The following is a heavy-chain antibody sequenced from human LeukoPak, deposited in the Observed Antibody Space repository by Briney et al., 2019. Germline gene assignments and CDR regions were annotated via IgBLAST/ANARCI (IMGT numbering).Heavy chain of an antibody. CDR2: IKQDGSEK. CDR3: AISRYYYYYYMDV. D-gene: IGHD2-2*01. V-gene: IGHV3-7*01. CDR1: GFTFSSYW. Sequence: TGGSLRLSCAASGFTFSSYWMSWVRQAPGKGLEWVANIKQDGSEKYYVDSVKDRSTISRDNAKNSLYLQMNSLRAEDTAVYYCAISRYYYYYYMDVWGKGTTVTVSS. J-gene: IGHJ6*03.